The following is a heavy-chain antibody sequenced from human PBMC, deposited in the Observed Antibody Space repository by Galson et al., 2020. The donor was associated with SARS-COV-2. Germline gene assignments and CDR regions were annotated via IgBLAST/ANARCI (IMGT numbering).Heavy chain of an antibody. CDR2: IHSSGST. Sequence: SETLSLTCAVSGGSISCISNYWSWIRQPAGKGLEWIGRIHSSGSTNYNPSLKSRVTISVDTSKNQFSLKLTSVTAGDTAVFYCAAGPVDGTGEWGQGTLVTVSS. V-gene: IGHV4-61*02. CDR3: AAGPVDGTGE. J-gene: IGHJ4*02. D-gene: IGHD6-19*01. CDR1: GGSISCISNY.